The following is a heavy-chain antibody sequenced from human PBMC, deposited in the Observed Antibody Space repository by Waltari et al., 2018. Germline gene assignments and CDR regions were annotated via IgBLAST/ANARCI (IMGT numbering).Heavy chain of an antibody. CDR1: GGSISSSY. CDR3: ARVLRSAWGVWFDP. Sequence: QVQLQESGPGLVKPSETLSLTCTVSGGSISSSYWSWIRQPPGKGLEWIGYIYSSGSSNYNPSLKSRVTISGDTSKNQFSLKLNSVTAADTAVYYCARVLRSAWGVWFDPWGPGTLVIVSS. J-gene: IGHJ5*02. D-gene: IGHD3-16*01. CDR2: IYSSGSS. V-gene: IGHV4-59*01.